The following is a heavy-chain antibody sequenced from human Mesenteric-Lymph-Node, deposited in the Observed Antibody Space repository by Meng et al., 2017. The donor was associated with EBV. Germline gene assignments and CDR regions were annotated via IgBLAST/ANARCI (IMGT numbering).Heavy chain of an antibody. D-gene: IGHD5-24*01. CDR2: IHYSGSS. J-gene: IGHJ4*02. CDR1: GVSISSSSDY. Sequence: QWGAGLVNPFATLALSCTASGVSISSSSDYWGWIRQPPEKGVEWSGTIHYSGSSYCNPSLKSRLTVFVDTSKKQFSLKLSSVTAADTAVYYCARRPSTMASIELYYFDYWGQGTLVTVSS. V-gene: IGHV4-39*01. CDR3: ARRPSTMASIELYYFDY.